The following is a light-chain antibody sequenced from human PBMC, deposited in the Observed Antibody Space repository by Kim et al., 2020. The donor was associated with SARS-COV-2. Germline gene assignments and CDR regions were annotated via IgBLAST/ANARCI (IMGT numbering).Light chain of an antibody. V-gene: IGLV6-57*03. CDR3: QSYNRSNVV. CDR2: EDD. Sequence: SCTRINGGIDDNYCRCYQQRPGGGPIIMIYEDDQRPSGVSDHFSGSIDNSSNSASLTISGLKTEDEAYYYCQSYNRSNVVFGGGTQLTVL. CDR1: NGGIDDNY. J-gene: IGLJ2*01.